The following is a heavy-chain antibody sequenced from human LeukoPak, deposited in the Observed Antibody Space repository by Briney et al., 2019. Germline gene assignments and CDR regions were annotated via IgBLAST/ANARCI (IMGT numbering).Heavy chain of an antibody. CDR1: GGSISSGDYY. D-gene: IGHD1-1*01. CDR2: IYYSGST. CDR3: VTMEVAGTTESGFDP. V-gene: IGHV4-30-4*01. Sequence: PSQTLSLTCTVSGGSISSGDYYWSWIRQPPGKGLEWIGYIYYSGSTYYNPSLKSRVTISVDTSKNQFSLKLSSVTVADTAVYYCVTMEVAGTTESGFDPWGQGTLVTVSS. J-gene: IGHJ5*02.